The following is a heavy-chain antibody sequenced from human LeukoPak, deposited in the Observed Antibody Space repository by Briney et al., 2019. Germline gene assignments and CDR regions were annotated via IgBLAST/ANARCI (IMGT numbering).Heavy chain of an antibody. CDR1: GFTFSSYA. D-gene: IGHD3-3*02. Sequence: GRSLRLSCAASGFTFSSYAMHWVRQAPGKGLEWVAVISYDGSNKYYADSVKGRFTISRDNSKNTLYLQMNSLRAEDTAVYYCASIFSSYYGMDVWGQGTTVTVSS. J-gene: IGHJ6*02. V-gene: IGHV3-30*04. CDR3: ASIFSSYYGMDV. CDR2: ISYDGSNK.